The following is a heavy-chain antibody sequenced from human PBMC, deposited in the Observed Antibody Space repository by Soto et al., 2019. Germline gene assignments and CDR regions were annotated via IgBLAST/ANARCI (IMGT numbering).Heavy chain of an antibody. D-gene: IGHD3-10*01. V-gene: IGHV3-11*05. J-gene: IGHJ5*02. CDR3: ARVLWFGELFGLGFDP. CDR1: GFTFSDYY. CDR2: ISSSSYT. Sequence: GGSLRLSCAASGFTFSDYYMSWIRQAPGKGLEWVSYISSSSYTNYADSVKGRFTISRDNAKNSLYLQMNSLRAEDTAVYYCARVLWFGELFGLGFDPWGQGTLVTVSS.